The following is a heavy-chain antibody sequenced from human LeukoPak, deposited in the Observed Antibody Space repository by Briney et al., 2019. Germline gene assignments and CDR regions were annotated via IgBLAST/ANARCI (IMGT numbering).Heavy chain of an antibody. V-gene: IGHV4-39*02. Sequence: SETLSLTCTVSGGSISSSDYYWGWIRQPPGKGLEWIGSIYHSGNTYYNSSLKSRVTISVDTSKNQFSLKLTSVTAADTAVYYCARGALGAFDIWGQGTMVTVSS. CDR3: ARGALGAFDI. J-gene: IGHJ3*02. CDR2: IYHSGNT. CDR1: GGSISSSDYY.